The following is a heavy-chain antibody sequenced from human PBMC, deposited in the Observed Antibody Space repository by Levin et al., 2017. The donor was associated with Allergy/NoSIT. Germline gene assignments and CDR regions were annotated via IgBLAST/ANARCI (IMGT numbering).Heavy chain of an antibody. V-gene: IGHV3-15*01. J-gene: IGHJ4*02. D-gene: IGHD2-21*02. CDR3: TTDGTVLVTATFFDN. CDR2: IKRSADGGTT. CDR1: GFTFSNAW. Sequence: PGGSLRLSCAASGFTFSNAWMNWVRQTPGKGLEWVGRIKRSADGGTTDYAAPVKGRFSISRDDSKDTLYLQMNSLKGDDTGVYYCTTDGTVLVTATFFDNWGQGTLVTVSS.